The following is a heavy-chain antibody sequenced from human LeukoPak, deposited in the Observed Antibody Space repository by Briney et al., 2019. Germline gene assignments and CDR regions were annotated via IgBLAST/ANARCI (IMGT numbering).Heavy chain of an antibody. CDR3: ARDLGISGYRSYGMDV. J-gene: IGHJ6*02. D-gene: IGHD5-18*01. V-gene: IGHV1-2*02. Sequence: ASVKVSCKASGYTFTGYYMHWVRQAPGQGLEWMGWINPNSGGTNYAQKFQGRVTMTRDTSISTAYMELSRLRSDDTAVYYCARDLGISGYRSYGMDVWGQGTTVTVSS. CDR1: GYTFTGYY. CDR2: INPNSGGT.